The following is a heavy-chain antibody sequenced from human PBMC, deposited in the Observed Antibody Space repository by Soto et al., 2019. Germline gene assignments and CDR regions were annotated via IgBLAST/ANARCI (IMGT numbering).Heavy chain of an antibody. J-gene: IGHJ6*02. Sequence: QVQLVQSGAEVRKPGSSVKVSCKASGGTFSNYAISWVRQAPGQGLEWMGGITPMFGTAKYTLRFQDRVTITADKSTTTAYVELSSLTSEDTAVYYCARQNYRYSRSWGFYSGLDVWGQGTTVTVSS. D-gene: IGHD1-26*01. V-gene: IGHV1-69*06. CDR1: GGTFSNYA. CDR3: ARQNYRYSRSWGFYSGLDV. CDR2: ITPMFGTA.